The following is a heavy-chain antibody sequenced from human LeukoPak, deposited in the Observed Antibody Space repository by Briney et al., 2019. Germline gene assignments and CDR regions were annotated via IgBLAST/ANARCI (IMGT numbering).Heavy chain of an antibody. CDR3: ARDIELST. D-gene: IGHD5-12*01. CDR2: ISFNGRNT. V-gene: IGHV3-23*01. CDR1: GFNFADSA. Sequence: GGSLRLSCAASGFNFADSAMSWVRQTPRKGLEWVSLISFNGRNTYYGDSVKGRFTISRDNSKDTVYLQMNSLRAEDTAIFYCARDIELSTWGPETMVTVSS. J-gene: IGHJ3*01.